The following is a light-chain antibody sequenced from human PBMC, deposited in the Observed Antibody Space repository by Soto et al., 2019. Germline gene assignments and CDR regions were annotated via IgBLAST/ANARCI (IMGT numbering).Light chain of an antibody. V-gene: IGLV1-44*01. J-gene: IGLJ2*01. CDR3: AAWDDSLNGVV. CDR2: SNN. Sequence: QSVLTQPPSASGTPGQRVTISCSGSSSNIGSNTVNWYQQLPGMAPKLLIYSNNQRPSGVPGRFSGSKSGTSASLAISGLQSEEEADYYCAAWDDSLNGVVFGEGTKLTVL. CDR1: SSNIGSNT.